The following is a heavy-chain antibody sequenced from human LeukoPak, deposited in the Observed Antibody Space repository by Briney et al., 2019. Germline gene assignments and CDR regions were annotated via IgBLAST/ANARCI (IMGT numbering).Heavy chain of an antibody. D-gene: IGHD3-10*01. V-gene: IGHV4-59*08. J-gene: IGHJ6*03. CDR2: IYYSGST. CDR1: GGSISSYY. CDR3: ASTYGSGFYYYYMDV. Sequence: SETLSLTCTVSGGSISSYYWSWIRQPPGKGLEWIGYIYYSGSTNYNPSLKSRVTISVDTSKNQFSLKLSSVTAADTAVYYCASTYGSGFYYYYMDVWGKGTTVTISS.